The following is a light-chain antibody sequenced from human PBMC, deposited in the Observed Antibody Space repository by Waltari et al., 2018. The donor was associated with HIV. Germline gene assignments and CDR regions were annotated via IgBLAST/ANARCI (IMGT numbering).Light chain of an antibody. J-gene: IGLJ3*02. CDR1: SSNIGTNT. Sequence: QSVLTQPPSASGTPGQWVTISCSGSSSNIGTNTVHWYQHLPGSAPKLLIYSNNQRPSGVPDRFSASKSGTSASLAISGLRSEDEAEYYCAAWDENLNGLFGGGTKLTVL. CDR2: SNN. CDR3: AAWDENLNGL. V-gene: IGLV1-44*01.